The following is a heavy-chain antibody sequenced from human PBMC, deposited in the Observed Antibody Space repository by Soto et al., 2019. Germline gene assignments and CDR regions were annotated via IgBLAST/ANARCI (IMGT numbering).Heavy chain of an antibody. D-gene: IGHD2-2*01. Sequence: PGGSLRLSCAASGFTFSSYGMHWVRQAPGKGLEWVAVISYDGSNKYYADSVKGRFTISRDNSKNTLYLQMNSLRAEDTAVYYCAKLPIVVVPAAMQGAFDIWGQGTMVTVSS. CDR1: GFTFSSYG. V-gene: IGHV3-30*18. J-gene: IGHJ3*02. CDR2: ISYDGSNK. CDR3: AKLPIVVVPAAMQGAFDI.